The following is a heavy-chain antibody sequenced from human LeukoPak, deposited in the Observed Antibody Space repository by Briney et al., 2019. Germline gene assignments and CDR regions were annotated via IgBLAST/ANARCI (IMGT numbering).Heavy chain of an antibody. D-gene: IGHD3-10*01. J-gene: IGHJ3*02. CDR1: GGSISSYY. V-gene: IGHV4-59*01. CDR3: ARDLSYYYGSGIQRAFDI. CDR2: IYYSGST. Sequence: PSETLSLTCTVSGGSISSYYWSWIRQPPGEGLEWIGYIYYSGSTNYNPSLKSRVTISVDTSKNQFSLKLSSVTAADTAVYYCARDLSYYYGSGIQRAFDIWGQGTMVTVSS.